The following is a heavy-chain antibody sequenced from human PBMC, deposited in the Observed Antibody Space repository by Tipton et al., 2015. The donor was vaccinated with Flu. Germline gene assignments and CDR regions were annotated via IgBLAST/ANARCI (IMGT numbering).Heavy chain of an antibody. V-gene: IGHV1-2*02. CDR2: MNPNSGGT. D-gene: IGHD1-26*01. CDR3: ARGKNNEMFSGDF. CDR1: GYTFTDYY. J-gene: IGHJ4*02. Sequence: QLVQSGAEVKNPGASVKVSCKASGYTFTDYYIHWVRQAPGQGLEWIGWMNPNSGGTIYAQKFKGRVTMTRDTSASTAYMELSRLISDDTAIYYCARGKNNEMFSGDFWGQGTVVTVSS.